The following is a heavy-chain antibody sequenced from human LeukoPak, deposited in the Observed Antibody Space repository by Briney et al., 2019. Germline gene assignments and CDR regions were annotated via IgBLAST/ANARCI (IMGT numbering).Heavy chain of an antibody. Sequence: SETLSLTCTVSGYSISSGYYWGWIRQPPGKGLEWIGSIYHSGSTYYNPSLKSRVTISVDTSKNQFSLKLSSVTAADTAVYYCARGGGGSSWYQGGFDYWGQGTLVTVSS. D-gene: IGHD6-13*01. CDR3: ARGGGGSSWYQGGFDY. CDR1: GYSISSGYY. CDR2: IYHSGST. J-gene: IGHJ4*02. V-gene: IGHV4-38-2*02.